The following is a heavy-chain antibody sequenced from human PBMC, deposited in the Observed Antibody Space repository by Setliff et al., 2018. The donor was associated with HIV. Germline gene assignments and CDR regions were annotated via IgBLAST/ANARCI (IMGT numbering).Heavy chain of an antibody. CDR1: GYTFTSYG. D-gene: IGHD3-10*01. J-gene: IGHJ5*02. V-gene: IGHV1-18*01. Sequence: ASVKVSCKASGYTFTSYGISWVRQAPGQGLEWMGWISAYNGNTNYAQKLQGRVTMTTDTSTSTAYMELRSRRSDDTAGYYCARTKIFSAGFRGYLTGPINWFDPWGQGTLVTVSS. CDR3: ARTKIFSAGFRGYLTGPINWFDP. CDR2: ISAYNGNT.